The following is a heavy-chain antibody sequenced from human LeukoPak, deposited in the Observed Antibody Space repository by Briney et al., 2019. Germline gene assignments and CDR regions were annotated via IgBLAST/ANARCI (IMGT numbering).Heavy chain of an antibody. CDR1: GFTFSSYG. J-gene: IGHJ5*02. CDR2: ISYDGSNK. D-gene: IGHD3-10*01. CDR3: AKDLFRVITMVRGAPNWFDP. Sequence: GGSLRLSCAASGFTFSSYGMHWVRQAPGKGLEWVAVISYDGSNKYYADSVKGRFTISRDNSKNTLYLQMNSLRAEDTAVYYCAKDLFRVITMVRGAPNWFDPWGQGTLVTVSS. V-gene: IGHV3-30*18.